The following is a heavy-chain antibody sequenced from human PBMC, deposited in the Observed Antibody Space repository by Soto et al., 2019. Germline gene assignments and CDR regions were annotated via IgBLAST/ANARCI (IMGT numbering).Heavy chain of an antibody. CDR2: IIPMLDIT. CDR3: ARPGYYDSSGYKRGNAFDI. J-gene: IGHJ3*02. D-gene: IGHD3-22*01. Sequence: GASVKVSCKASGGTFSNHIITWVRQAPGQGPEWMGRIIPMLDITNYAQKFQGRVTMTADKSTSTAYMELRSLRSDDTAVYYCARPGYYDSSGYKRGNAFDIWGQGTMVTVSS. CDR1: GGTFSNHI. V-gene: IGHV1-69*02.